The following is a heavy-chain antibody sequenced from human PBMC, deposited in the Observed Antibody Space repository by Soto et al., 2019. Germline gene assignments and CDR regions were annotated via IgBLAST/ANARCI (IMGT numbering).Heavy chain of an antibody. Sequence: GESLKISCKGSGYSFTSYWIGWVRQMPGKGLEWMGIIYPGDSDTRYSPSFQGQVTISADKSISTAYLQWSSLKASDTAMYYCAGAPTYYYDSSGSLSARDAFDIRGQGTMVTGSS. CDR2: IYPGDSDT. D-gene: IGHD3-22*01. CDR1: GYSFTSYW. V-gene: IGHV5-51*01. CDR3: AGAPTYYYDSSGSLSARDAFDI. J-gene: IGHJ3*02.